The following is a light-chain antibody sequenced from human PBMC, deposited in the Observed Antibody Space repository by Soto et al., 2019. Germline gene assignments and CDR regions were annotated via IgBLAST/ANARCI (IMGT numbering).Light chain of an antibody. V-gene: IGLV1-40*01. CDR3: QTSLSGYVV. CDR1: RSNIGPNYH. J-gene: IGLJ2*01. CDR2: GDT. Sequence: QPVLTQPPSVSGAPGQRVTISCTGSRSNIGPNYHVHWYQQVPETAPKLLIFGDTNRPSGVPARFSGSRSGTSASLTITGLQAEDEADYYCQTSLSGYVVFGGGTKLTVL.